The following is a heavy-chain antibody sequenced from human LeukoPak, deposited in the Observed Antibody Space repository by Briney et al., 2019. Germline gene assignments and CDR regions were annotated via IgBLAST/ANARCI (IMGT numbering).Heavy chain of an antibody. J-gene: IGHJ6*02. V-gene: IGHV1-46*01. Sequence: ASVKVSCKASGYTFTSYYMHWVRQAPGQGLEWMGIINPSGGSTSYAQKFQGRVTMTRDTSTSTVYMELSSLRSEDTAVYYCARGRYGGWRTRGYYYYYYGMDVWGQGTTITVSS. CDR2: INPSGGST. CDR3: ARGRYGGWRTRGYYYYYYGMDV. CDR1: GYTFTSYY. D-gene: IGHD6-19*01.